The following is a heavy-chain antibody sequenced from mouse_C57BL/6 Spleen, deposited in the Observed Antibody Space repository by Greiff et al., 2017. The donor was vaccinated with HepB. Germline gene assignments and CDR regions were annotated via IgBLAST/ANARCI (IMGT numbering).Heavy chain of an antibody. Sequence: QVQLQQPGAELVKPGASVKLSCKASGYTFTSYWMHWVKPRPGQGLEWIGMIHPNSGSTNYNETFKSKATLTVDKSSSTAYMQLSSLTSEDSAVYYCARVGELVYYAMDDWGQGTSVTVSS. J-gene: IGHJ4*01. CDR3: ARVGELVYYAMDD. V-gene: IGHV1-64*01. CDR1: GYTFTSYW. D-gene: IGHD4-1*01. CDR2: IHPNSGST.